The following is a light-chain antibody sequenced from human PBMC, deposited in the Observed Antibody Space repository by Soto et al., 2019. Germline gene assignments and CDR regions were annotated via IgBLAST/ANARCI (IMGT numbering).Light chain of an antibody. Sequence: DIQMTQSPSSLSASVGDRVTITCQASVDIDNYLNWYQQKPGQAPKLLIYGASNLEAGVPSRFSGSGSGTEYVFANSSLQPEDFATYYCQQNKNLPVTFGGGTKVE. J-gene: IGKJ4*01. CDR1: VDIDNY. V-gene: IGKV1-33*01. CDR2: GAS. CDR3: QQNKNLPVT.